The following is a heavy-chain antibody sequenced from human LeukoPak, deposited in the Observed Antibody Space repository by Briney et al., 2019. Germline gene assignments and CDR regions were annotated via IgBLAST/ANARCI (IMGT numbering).Heavy chain of an antibody. V-gene: IGHV3-74*01. CDR1: GFTFSSHW. Sequence: GGSLRLSCAASGFTFSSHWMHWVRQVPGKGLVWVSRINIDGSSISYADAVKGRFIISRDNAKNTLYLQMNSLRAEDTAVYYCARRKVVSACYYGMDVWGQGTTVTVSS. CDR3: ARRKVVSACYYGMDV. CDR2: INIDGSSI. D-gene: IGHD2-2*01. J-gene: IGHJ6*02.